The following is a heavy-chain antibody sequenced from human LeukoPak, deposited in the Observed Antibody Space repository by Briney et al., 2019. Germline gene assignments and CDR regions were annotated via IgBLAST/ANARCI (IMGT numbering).Heavy chain of an antibody. Sequence: SETLSLTCTVSGGSISSYYWSWIRQPPGKGLEWIGYIYYSGSTNCNPSLKSRVTISVDTSKNQFSLKLSSVTAADTAVYYCARGLYCSSTSCVGMDVWGQGTTVTVSS. CDR3: ARGLYCSSTSCVGMDV. CDR2: IYYSGST. D-gene: IGHD2-2*01. V-gene: IGHV4-59*08. J-gene: IGHJ6*02. CDR1: GGSISSYY.